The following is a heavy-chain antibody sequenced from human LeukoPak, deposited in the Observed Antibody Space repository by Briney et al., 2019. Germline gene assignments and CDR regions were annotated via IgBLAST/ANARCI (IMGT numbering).Heavy chain of an antibody. J-gene: IGHJ5*02. CDR3: AKAAGSGIAARNNWFDP. D-gene: IGHD6-6*01. V-gene: IGHV3-23*01. Sequence: GGSLRLSCAASGFAFSSYAMSWVRQAPGKGLEWVSAISGSGGSTYYADSVKGRFTISRDNSKNTLYLQMNSLRAEDTAVYYCAKAAGSGIAARNNWFDPWGQGTLVTVSS. CDR1: GFAFSSYA. CDR2: ISGSGGST.